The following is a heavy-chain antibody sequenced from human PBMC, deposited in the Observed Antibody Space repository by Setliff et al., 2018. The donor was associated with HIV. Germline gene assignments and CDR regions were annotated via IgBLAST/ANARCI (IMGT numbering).Heavy chain of an antibody. CDR2: ISSSSSYT. V-gene: IGHV3-11*06. Sequence: PGGSLRLSCAASGFTFSDYYMSWIRQAPGKGLEWVSYISSSSSYTHYADSVKGRFTISRDNVKNSLYLQMNSLRAEDTAVYYCARDVSWGVRTYIDYWGQGALVTSPQ. J-gene: IGHJ4*02. CDR3: ARDVSWGVRTYIDY. CDR1: GFTFSDYY. D-gene: IGHD3-16*01.